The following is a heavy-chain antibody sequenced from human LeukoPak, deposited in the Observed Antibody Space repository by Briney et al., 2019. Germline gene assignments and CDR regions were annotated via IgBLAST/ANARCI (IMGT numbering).Heavy chain of an antibody. Sequence: GGSLRLSCAASGLTVSSNYMSWVRQAPGKGLECVSVIYSGGSTYYADSVKGRFTISRDNSKNTLYLQMNSLRAEDTAVYYCARADGSTILGAFDIWGQGTMATVSS. V-gene: IGHV3-53*01. CDR1: GLTVSSNY. CDR2: IYSGGST. D-gene: IGHD5-24*01. CDR3: ARADGSTILGAFDI. J-gene: IGHJ3*02.